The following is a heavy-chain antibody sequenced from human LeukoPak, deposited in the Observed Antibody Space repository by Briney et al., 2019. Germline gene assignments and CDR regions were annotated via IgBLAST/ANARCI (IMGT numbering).Heavy chain of an antibody. D-gene: IGHD3-10*01. CDR1: GYSFSTFD. V-gene: IGHV1-8*01. Sequence: ASVKVSCKASGYSFSTFDINWVRQAPGQGPEWMGWMNPNSGNTGYAQKFQGRVTLTRSTSMTTAYMELSRLRSDDTAVYYCASVPLLAELNWFDPWGQGTLVTVSS. CDR2: MNPNSGNT. J-gene: IGHJ5*02. CDR3: ASVPLLAELNWFDP.